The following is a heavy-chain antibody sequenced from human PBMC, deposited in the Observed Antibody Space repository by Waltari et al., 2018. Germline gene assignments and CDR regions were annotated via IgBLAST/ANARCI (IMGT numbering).Heavy chain of an antibody. D-gene: IGHD2-8*02. Sequence: QVQLVQSGAEVQEPGASWKVSCKTSGYTFTDHGVSWARRAPGQGLEWLGWISAYNGNTDYPQKLLGRVTMTTDTSTNTAYMELRSLKSDDTAVYYCARVGQYCTGISCFDYWGQGTLVTVSS. CDR1: GYTFTDHG. J-gene: IGHJ4*02. CDR2: ISAYNGNT. V-gene: IGHV1-18*04. CDR3: ARVGQYCTGISCFDY.